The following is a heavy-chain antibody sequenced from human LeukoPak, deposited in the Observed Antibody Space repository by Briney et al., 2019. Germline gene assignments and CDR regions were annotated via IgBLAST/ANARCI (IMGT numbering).Heavy chain of an antibody. Sequence: GGSLRLSCAASRLIVSSNYMAWVRQAPGKGLEWVSVIYSGGNTYYADSVKGRFTISRDNSKNTLYLQMNSLRAEDTAVYHCARDRSWFDPWGLGTLVTVSS. CDR3: ARDRSWFDP. CDR2: IYSGGNT. V-gene: IGHV3-66*01. J-gene: IGHJ5*02. CDR1: RLIVSSNY.